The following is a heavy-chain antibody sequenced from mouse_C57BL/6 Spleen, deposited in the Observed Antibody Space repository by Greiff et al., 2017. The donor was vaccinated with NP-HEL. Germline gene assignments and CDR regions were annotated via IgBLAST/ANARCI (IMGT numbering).Heavy chain of an antibody. J-gene: IGHJ2*01. V-gene: IGHV14-4*01. D-gene: IGHD1-1*01. CDR3: TTLITTVVAEPNFDY. CDR2: IDPETGDT. CDR1: GFNIKDDY. Sequence: EVQLQQSGAELVRPGASVKLSCTASGFNIKDDYMHWVKQRPEQGLEWIGWIDPETGDTEYASKFQGKATITADTSSNTAYLQLSSLTSEDTAVYYCTTLITTVVAEPNFDYWGQGTTLTVSS.